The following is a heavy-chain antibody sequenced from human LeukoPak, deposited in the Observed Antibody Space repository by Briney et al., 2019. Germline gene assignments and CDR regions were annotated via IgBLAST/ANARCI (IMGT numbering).Heavy chain of an antibody. V-gene: IGHV3-21*01. CDR2: ISKSGTYI. J-gene: IGHJ4*02. CDR1: GFTFRDYT. CDR3: AREVVIVVEPAANTIDY. Sequence: GGSLRLSCAASGFTFRDYTMNRVRQAPGKGLEWVSAISKSGTYIKYADSVKGRFTVSRDNAKNSLFLQMNSLRVEDTAVYYCAREVVIVVEPAANTIDYRGQGTRVTVSS. D-gene: IGHD2-2*01.